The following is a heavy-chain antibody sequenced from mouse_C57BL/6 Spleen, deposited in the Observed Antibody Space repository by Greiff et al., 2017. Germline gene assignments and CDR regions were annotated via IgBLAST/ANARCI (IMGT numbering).Heavy chain of an antibody. Sequence: VQLQQSGPELVKPGASVKIPCKASGYTFTDYNMDWVKQSHGKSLEWIGDINPNNGGTIYNQKFKGKATLTVDKSSSTAYMELRSLTSEDTAVYYCARGDYRRFTTRAMDYWGQGTSVTVSS. D-gene: IGHD2-12*01. J-gene: IGHJ4*01. CDR2: INPNNGGT. V-gene: IGHV1-18*01. CDR1: GYTFTDYN. CDR3: ARGDYRRFTTRAMDY.